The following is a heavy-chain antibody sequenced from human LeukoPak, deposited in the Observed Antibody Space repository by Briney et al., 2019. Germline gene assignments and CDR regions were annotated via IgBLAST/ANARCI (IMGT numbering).Heavy chain of an antibody. J-gene: IGHJ4*02. D-gene: IGHD3-9*01. CDR3: ARGQEARYFDWLLYPYFDY. CDR2: IYHSGST. V-gene: IGHV4-30-2*01. CDR1: GGSISSGGYS. Sequence: SETLSLTCAVSGGSISSGGYSWSWIRQPPGKGLEWIGYIYHSGSTYYNPSLKSRVTISVDTSKNQFSLKLSSVTAADTAVYYCARGQEARYFDWLLYPYFDYWGQGTLVTVSS.